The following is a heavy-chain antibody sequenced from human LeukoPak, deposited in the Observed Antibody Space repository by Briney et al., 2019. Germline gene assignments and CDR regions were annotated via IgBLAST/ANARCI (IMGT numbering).Heavy chain of an antibody. Sequence: GGSLRLSCAASGFTFSNYAMNWVRQDPGKGLQWVSGISNSGDNTFYADSVKGRFTISRDNSKNTLYLQMNSLRSEDTAVYYCAKSGYGAPGGYWGQGTLVTVSS. CDR3: AKSGYGAPGGY. J-gene: IGHJ4*02. CDR1: GFTFSNYA. V-gene: IGHV3-23*01. D-gene: IGHD4-17*01. CDR2: ISNSGDNT.